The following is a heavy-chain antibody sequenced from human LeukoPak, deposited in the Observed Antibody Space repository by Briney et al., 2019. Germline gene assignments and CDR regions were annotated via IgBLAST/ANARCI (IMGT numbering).Heavy chain of an antibody. D-gene: IGHD5-18*01. CDR3: ARRYSYGTRELDI. CDR2: IYYSGST. Sequence: SETLSLTCTVSGVSINSGGYYWSWIRQHPGKGLEWIGYIYYSGSTYYNPSLKSRVTISVDTSKNQFSLKLSSVTAADTAVYYCARRYSYGTRELDIWGQGTMVTVSS. V-gene: IGHV4-31*03. CDR1: GVSINSGGYY. J-gene: IGHJ3*02.